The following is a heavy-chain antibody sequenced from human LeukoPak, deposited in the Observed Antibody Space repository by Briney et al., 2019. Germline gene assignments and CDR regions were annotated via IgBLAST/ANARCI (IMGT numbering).Heavy chain of an antibody. D-gene: IGHD4-17*01. V-gene: IGHV1-8*03. CDR1: GYTFTSYY. CDR3: ARGQLRLRHRGFDP. Sequence: APVKVSCKASGYTFTSYYMHWVRQAPGQGLEWMGWMNTNSGYTGYAQKFQGRVTITRNTSISTAYMELSSLRSDDTAVYYCARGQLRLRHRGFDPWGQGTLVTVSS. CDR2: MNTNSGYT. J-gene: IGHJ5*02.